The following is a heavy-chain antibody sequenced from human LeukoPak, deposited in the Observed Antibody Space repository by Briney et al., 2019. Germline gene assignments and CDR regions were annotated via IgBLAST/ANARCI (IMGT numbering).Heavy chain of an antibody. J-gene: IGHJ4*02. Sequence: SETLSLTCTVSGDSISSSSSYWGWIRQPPGEGLEWIGSIYYSGSTYYNTSLKSRVTISVDTSKNHFSLKLSSVTATDTAVYYCARANVVTAIDYWGQGTLVTVSS. CDR3: ARANVVTAIDY. V-gene: IGHV4-39*07. CDR2: IYYSGST. CDR1: GDSISSSSSY. D-gene: IGHD2-21*02.